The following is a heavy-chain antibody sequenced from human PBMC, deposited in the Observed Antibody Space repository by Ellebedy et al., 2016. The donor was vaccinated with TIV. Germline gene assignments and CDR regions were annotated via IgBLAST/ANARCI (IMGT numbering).Heavy chain of an antibody. D-gene: IGHD1-1*01. CDR2: ISGDGGST. Sequence: GESLKISCAASGFTFDDYAMHWVRQAPGKGLEWVSLISGDGGSTYYADSVKGRFTISRDNSKNSLYLQMNSLRTEDTALYYCAKDIEVSWNDVYYYYYGMDVWGQGTTVTVSS. V-gene: IGHV3-43*02. J-gene: IGHJ6*02. CDR3: AKDIEVSWNDVYYYYYGMDV. CDR1: GFTFDDYA.